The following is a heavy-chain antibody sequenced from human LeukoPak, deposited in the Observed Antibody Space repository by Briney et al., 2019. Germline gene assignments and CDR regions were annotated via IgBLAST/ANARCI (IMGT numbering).Heavy chain of an antibody. D-gene: IGHD4-17*01. Sequence: GGSLRLSCAGSGFTFSGYAMIWVRQAPGKGLEWVSVISASVGSTFYADSVKRRFTISRDNSKNTLYLQMNGLRAEDTAVYYCAKEKSAVGDYDCYFDYWGQGTLLIVTS. CDR3: AKEKSAVGDYDCYFDY. CDR2: ISASVGST. CDR1: GFTFSGYA. J-gene: IGHJ4*01. V-gene: IGHV3-23*01.